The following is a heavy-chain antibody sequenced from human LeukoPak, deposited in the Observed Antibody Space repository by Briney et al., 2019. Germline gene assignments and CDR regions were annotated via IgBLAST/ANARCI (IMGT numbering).Heavy chain of an antibody. CDR3: TTVRKDEEYFDS. Sequence: PGGSLRLSCAASGFTFSNAWMSWVRQAPGEGLEWVGRIKSKTDGGTPDYAAPVKGRFTISRDDSKNTLYLQMNSLKTEDTAVYYCTTVRKDEEYFDSWGQGTLVTVSS. J-gene: IGHJ4*02. D-gene: IGHD2-15*01. CDR1: GFTFSNAW. V-gene: IGHV3-15*01. CDR2: IKSKTDGGTP.